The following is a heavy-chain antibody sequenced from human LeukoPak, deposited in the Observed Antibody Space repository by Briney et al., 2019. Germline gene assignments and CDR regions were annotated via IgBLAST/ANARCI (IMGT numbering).Heavy chain of an antibody. J-gene: IGHJ5*02. Sequence: GGSLRLSCAASGLTFSTYSMNWVHQAPGKGLEGVSSISSSSGFIYYADSVKGRFTISRDNAENSLYLQMKSLRAEDTAVYYCARSRYNWNDWFDPWGQGTLVTVSS. CDR3: ARSRYNWNDWFDP. D-gene: IGHD1-20*01. V-gene: IGHV3-21*01. CDR2: ISSSSGFI. CDR1: GLTFSTYS.